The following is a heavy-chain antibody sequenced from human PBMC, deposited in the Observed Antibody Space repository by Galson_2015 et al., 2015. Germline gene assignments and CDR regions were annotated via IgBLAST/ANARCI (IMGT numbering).Heavy chain of an antibody. CDR1: GGTFSSYA. D-gene: IGHD5-18*01. CDR3: ARSGGNTAMGKHFDY. V-gene: IGHV1-69*10. CDR2: IIPIFGIA. J-gene: IGHJ4*02. Sequence: SVKVSCKASGGTFSSYAISWVRQAPGQGLEWMGGIIPIFGIANYAQKFQGRVTITADKSTSTAYMELSSLRSEDTAVYYCARSGGNTAMGKHFDYWGQGTLVTVSS.